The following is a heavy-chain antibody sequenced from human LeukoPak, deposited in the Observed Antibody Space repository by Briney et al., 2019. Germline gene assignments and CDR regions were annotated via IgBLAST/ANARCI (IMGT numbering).Heavy chain of an antibody. CDR1: GYSFTSYW. CDR2: IYPGDSDT. J-gene: IGHJ6*03. D-gene: IGHD2-2*01. CDR3: ARLVREYQLLRSYYYYMDV. V-gene: IGHV5-51*01. Sequence: GESLKISCKGSGYSFTSYWIGWVRQMPGKGLEWMGIIYPGDSDTRYSPSFQGQVTVSADKSISTAYLQWSSLKASDTAMYYCARLVREYQLLRSYYYYMDVWGKGTTVTVSS.